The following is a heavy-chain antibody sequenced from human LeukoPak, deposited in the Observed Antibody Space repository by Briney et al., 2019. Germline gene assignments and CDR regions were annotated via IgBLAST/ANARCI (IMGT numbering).Heavy chain of an antibody. CDR2: IIPILGIA. J-gene: IGHJ4*02. Sequence: SVKVSCKASGGTFSSYTISWVRQAPGQGLEWMGRIIPILGIANYAQKFQGRVTITADKSTSTAYMELSSLRSEDTAVYYCARISVSYGYFDYWGQGTLVTVSS. CDR3: ARISVSYGYFDY. CDR1: GGTFSSYT. V-gene: IGHV1-69*02. D-gene: IGHD5-18*01.